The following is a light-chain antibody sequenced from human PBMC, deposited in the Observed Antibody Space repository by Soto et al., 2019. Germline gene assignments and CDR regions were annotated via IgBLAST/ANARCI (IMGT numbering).Light chain of an antibody. Sequence: QSVLTQPPSVPAAPGQKVIISCSGSSSNIGNNYVSWYQQLPGTAPRLLIYDANKRPSEIPDRFSGSKSATSATLGITGLQTGDEADYYCGAWDTSLSGVVFGGGTKVTVL. J-gene: IGLJ2*01. CDR1: SSNIGNNY. V-gene: IGLV1-51*01. CDR3: GAWDTSLSGVV. CDR2: DAN.